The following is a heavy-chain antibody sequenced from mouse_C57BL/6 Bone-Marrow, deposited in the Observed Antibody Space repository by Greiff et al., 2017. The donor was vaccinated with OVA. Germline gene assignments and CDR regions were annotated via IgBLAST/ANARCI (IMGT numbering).Heavy chain of an antibody. D-gene: IGHD3-2*02. Sequence: VKLMESGAELVKPGASVKISCKASGYAFSSYWMNWVKQRPGKGLEWIGQIYPGDGDTNYNGKFKGKATLTADKSSSTAYMQLSSLTSEDSAVYFCATPDSSGYVDYYAMDYWGQGTSVTVSS. CDR2: IYPGDGDT. CDR3: ATPDSSGYVDYYAMDY. V-gene: IGHV1-80*01. J-gene: IGHJ4*01. CDR1: GYAFSSYW.